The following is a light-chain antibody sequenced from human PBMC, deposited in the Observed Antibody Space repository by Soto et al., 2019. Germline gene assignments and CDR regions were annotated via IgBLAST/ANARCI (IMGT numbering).Light chain of an antibody. CDR1: QSVFYNSNNKHY. Sequence: DIVMTQSPDSLAVSLGESATINCKPSQSVFYNSNNKHYLAWYQHKPGQPPRLLIYWASTRDSCVYDRFSGRGSGKDFPLTISRLQPADVAVYYCQQYYSTPLTFGGGTTVEIK. V-gene: IGKV4-1*01. CDR2: WAS. J-gene: IGKJ4*01. CDR3: QQYYSTPLT.